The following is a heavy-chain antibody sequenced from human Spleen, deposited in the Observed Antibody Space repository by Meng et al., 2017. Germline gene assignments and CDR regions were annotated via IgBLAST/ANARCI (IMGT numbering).Heavy chain of an antibody. CDR3: AKQGSSGWDYYYYGMDV. J-gene: IGHJ6*02. Sequence: GESLKISCAASGFTFSSYWMHWVRQTPGKGLVWVSRINTDGTTTTYADSVKGRFTISRDNAKNTLYLQMNSLRAEDTAVYYCAKQGSSGWDYYYYGMDVWGQGTTVTVSS. CDR2: INTDGTTT. CDR1: GFTFSSYW. V-gene: IGHV3-74*01. D-gene: IGHD3-22*01.